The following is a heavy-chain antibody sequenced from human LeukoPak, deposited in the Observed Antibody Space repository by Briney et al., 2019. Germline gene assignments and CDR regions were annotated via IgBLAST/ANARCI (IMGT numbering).Heavy chain of an antibody. V-gene: IGHV4-4*08. CDR2: LYDTGMT. CDR3: AKEGMGSEATTADGAFDI. CDR1: RGPISVYH. Sequence: SETLSLTCTVSRGPISVYHWSWIRQPPGKGLEWIGYLYDTGMTNYSPSLKSRVTISVDTSNNQISLKLTSVTAADTAIYFCAKEGMGSEATTADGAFDIWGQGTTVTVSS. D-gene: IGHD1-26*01. J-gene: IGHJ3*02.